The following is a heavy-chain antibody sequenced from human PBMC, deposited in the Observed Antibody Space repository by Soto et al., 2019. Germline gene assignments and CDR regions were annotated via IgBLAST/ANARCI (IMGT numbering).Heavy chain of an antibody. CDR3: ARENYYDSSGYLNWFDP. CDR2: INPNSGGT. V-gene: IGHV1-2*02. J-gene: IGHJ5*02. Sequence: QVQLVQSGAEVKKPGASVKVSCKASGYTFTGYYMHWVRQAPGQGLEWMGWINPNSGGTNYAQKFQGRGTMTRDTSISTAYMELSRLRSDDTAVYYCARENYYDSSGYLNWFDPWGQGTLVTVSS. D-gene: IGHD3-22*01. CDR1: GYTFTGYY.